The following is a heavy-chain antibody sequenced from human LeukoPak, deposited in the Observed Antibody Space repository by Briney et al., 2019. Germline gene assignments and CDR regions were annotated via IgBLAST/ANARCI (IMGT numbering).Heavy chain of an antibody. Sequence: PGRSLRFSCAASGFTFSSYGMHWVRQAPGKGLEWVAVISYDGSNKYYADSVKGRFTISRDNSKNTLYLQMNSLRAEDTAVYYCAKDRRGTMVRGVIKYFDYWGQGTLVTVSS. D-gene: IGHD3-10*01. CDR1: GFTFSSYG. V-gene: IGHV3-30*18. J-gene: IGHJ4*02. CDR2: ISYDGSNK. CDR3: AKDRRGTMVRGVIKYFDY.